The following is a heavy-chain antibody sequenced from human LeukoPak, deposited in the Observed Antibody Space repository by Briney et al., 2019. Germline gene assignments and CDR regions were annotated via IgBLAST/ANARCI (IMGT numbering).Heavy chain of an antibody. CDR3: ATGWLLRVAFI. CDR1: GYTFTDYY. J-gene: IGHJ3*02. D-gene: IGHD3-22*01. V-gene: IGHV1-69-2*01. Sequence: ASVKVSCKVSGYTFTDYYMHWVQRAPGKGLEWMGLVDPEDGETIYAEKFQGRVTITADTSTDTAYMELSSLRSEDTAVYYCATGWLLRVAFIWGQGTMVTVSS. CDR2: VDPEDGET.